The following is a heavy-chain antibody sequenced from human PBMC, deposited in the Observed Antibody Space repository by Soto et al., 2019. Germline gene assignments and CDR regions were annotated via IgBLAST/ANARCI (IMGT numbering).Heavy chain of an antibody. CDR1: GYTFTRNY. D-gene: IGHD6-6*01. V-gene: IGHV1-46*01. CDR2: INPTGDNK. CDR3: ARCPSDYRSSFAP. Sequence: ASVKVSCKASGYTFTRNYVHWVRQAPGQGLEWMAVINPTGDNKVYAQKFQGRVTITTDESTSTAYMELSSLRSEDTAVYYCARCPSDYRSSFAPWGQGTLVPGSS. J-gene: IGHJ5*02.